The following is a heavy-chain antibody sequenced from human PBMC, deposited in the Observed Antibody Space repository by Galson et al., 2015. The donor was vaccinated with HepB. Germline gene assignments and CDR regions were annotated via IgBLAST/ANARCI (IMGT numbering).Heavy chain of an antibody. CDR3: ARDYYDSSGPH. J-gene: IGHJ4*02. CDR1: GFTFSSYS. Sequence: SLRLSCAASGFTFSSYSMNWVRQAPGKGLEWVSYISSSSSTIYYADSVKGRFTISRDNAKNSLYLQMNSLRAEDTAVYYCARDYYDSSGPHWGQGTLVTVSS. D-gene: IGHD3-22*01. V-gene: IGHV3-48*04. CDR2: ISSSSSTI.